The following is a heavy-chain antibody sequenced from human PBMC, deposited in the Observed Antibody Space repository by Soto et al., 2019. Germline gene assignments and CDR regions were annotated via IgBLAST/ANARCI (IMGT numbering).Heavy chain of an antibody. CDR2: IRSKAYGGTT. CDR3: TRDGGYCSGGSCYSVSGWFDP. J-gene: IGHJ5*02. Sequence: GGSLRLSCTASGFTFGDYAMSWFRQAPGKGLEWAGFIRSKAYGGTTEYAASVKGRFTISRDDSKSIAYLQMNSLKTEDTAVYYCTRDGGYCSGGSCYSVSGWFDPWGQGTLVTVSS. D-gene: IGHD2-15*01. CDR1: GFTFGDYA. V-gene: IGHV3-49*03.